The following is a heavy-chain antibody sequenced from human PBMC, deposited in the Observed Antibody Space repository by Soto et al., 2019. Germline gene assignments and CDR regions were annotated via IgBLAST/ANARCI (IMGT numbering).Heavy chain of an antibody. CDR1: GFTFGSYA. Sequence: PGXSRRLSCAASGFTFGSYAMSWVRQAPGKGLEWVSELXGSGAXTYYADHVKGXXTISRDNXXNTLSLQMNSLRAHDTAVYYCAKYGGIEAAGTGWGQGTLVTVSS. V-gene: IGHV3-23*01. CDR2: LXGSGAXT. D-gene: IGHD6-13*01. CDR3: AKYGGIEAAGTG. J-gene: IGHJ4*02.